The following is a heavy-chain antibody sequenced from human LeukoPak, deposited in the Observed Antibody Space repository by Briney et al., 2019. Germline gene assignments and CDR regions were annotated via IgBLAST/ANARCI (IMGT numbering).Heavy chain of an antibody. CDR3: ARHRAVVVVAAIHWFDP. CDR1: GFTFSKYP. J-gene: IGHJ5*02. V-gene: IGHV3-30-3*01. CDR2: ISYDVGSNT. D-gene: IGHD2-15*01. Sequence: GGSLRLSCAASGFTFSKYPMHWVRQAPGKGLEWVAVISYDVGSNTYYADSVKGRFTISRDNSKNTLYLQMNSLRAEDTAVYYCARHRAVVVVAAIHWFDPWGQGTLVTVSS.